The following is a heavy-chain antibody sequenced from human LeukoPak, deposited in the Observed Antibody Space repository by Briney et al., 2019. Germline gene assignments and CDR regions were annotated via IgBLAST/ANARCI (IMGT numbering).Heavy chain of an antibody. J-gene: IGHJ4*02. Sequence: GSLRLSCAASGFTFSSYGMHWVRQAPGKGLEWVAFIRYDGSNKYYADSVKGRFTISRDNSKNTLYLQMNSLRAEDTAVYYCAKIGYYYDSSGYYPGHFDYRGQGTLVTVSS. CDR1: GFTFSSYG. CDR2: IRYDGSNK. V-gene: IGHV3-30*02. D-gene: IGHD3-22*01. CDR3: AKIGYYYDSSGYYPGHFDY.